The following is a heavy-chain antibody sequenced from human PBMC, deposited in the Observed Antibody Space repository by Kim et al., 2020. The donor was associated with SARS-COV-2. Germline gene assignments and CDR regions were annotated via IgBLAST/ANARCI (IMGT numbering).Heavy chain of an antibody. V-gene: IGHV1-24*01. D-gene: IGHD6-6*01. Sequence: ASVKVSCKVSGYTLTELSMHWVRRAPGKGLEWMGGFDPEDGETIYAQKFQGRVTMTEDTSTDTAYMELSSLRSEDTAVYYCATTTAFSISSWFDPWGQGTLVTVSS. J-gene: IGHJ5*02. CDR2: FDPEDGET. CDR3: ATTTAFSISSWFDP. CDR1: GYTLTELS.